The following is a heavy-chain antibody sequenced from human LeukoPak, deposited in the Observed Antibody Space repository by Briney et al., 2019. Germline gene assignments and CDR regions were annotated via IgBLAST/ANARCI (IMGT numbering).Heavy chain of an antibody. CDR3: VRDFRSADY. V-gene: IGHV3-23*01. J-gene: IGHJ4*02. CDR1: GFTFTNRA. Sequence: GGSLRLSCAASGFTFTNRAMNWVRLAPGKGLEWVSLIVGDSGSTYYADSVKGRFIISRDNARNTVYLQMNSLRVEDTAVYYCVRDFRSADYWGQGTLVTVSS. CDR2: IVGDSGST.